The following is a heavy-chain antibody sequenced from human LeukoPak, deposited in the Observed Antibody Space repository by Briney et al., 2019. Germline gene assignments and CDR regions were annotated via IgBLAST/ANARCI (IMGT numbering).Heavy chain of an antibody. D-gene: IGHD2-2*02. Sequence: KVSCKASGGTFSSYAISWVRQAPGQGLEWMGGIIPIFGTANYAQKFQGRVTITTDESTSTAYMELSSLRSEDTAVYYCASRGGRQLLYVDAFDIRGQGTMVIVSS. CDR1: GGTFSSYA. J-gene: IGHJ3*02. CDR2: IIPIFGTA. V-gene: IGHV1-69*05. CDR3: ASRGGRQLLYVDAFDI.